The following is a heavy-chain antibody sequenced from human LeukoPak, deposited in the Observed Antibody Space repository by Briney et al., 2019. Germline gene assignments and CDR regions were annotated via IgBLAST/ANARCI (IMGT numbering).Heavy chain of an antibody. D-gene: IGHD3-3*01. J-gene: IGHJ3*02. V-gene: IGHV4-61*02. Sequence: PSETLSLTCTVSGGSISSGDHYWTWIRQPAGKGLEWIGRIFTTGNTDYNPSLKSRVTMSIDRSKNQFSLKLSSVTAADTAVYYCASRKHLTIFGVVGKVLDAFDIWGQGTMVTVSS. CDR3: ASRKHLTIFGVVGKVLDAFDI. CDR2: IFTTGNT. CDR1: GGSISSGDHY.